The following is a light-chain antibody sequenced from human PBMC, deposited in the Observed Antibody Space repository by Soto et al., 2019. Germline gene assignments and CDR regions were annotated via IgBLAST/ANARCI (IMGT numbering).Light chain of an antibody. V-gene: IGKV3-15*01. Sequence: EIVMTQSPATLSVSPGERATLSCRASQSVSSDLAWYHQKPGQAPRLLIYGVSTTATGIPARFSGSGSGTEFTLTINSLQSEDFAVYYCQQYNTSPRTFGQGTKGDIK. CDR3: QQYNTSPRT. CDR2: GVS. CDR1: QSVSSD. J-gene: IGKJ1*01.